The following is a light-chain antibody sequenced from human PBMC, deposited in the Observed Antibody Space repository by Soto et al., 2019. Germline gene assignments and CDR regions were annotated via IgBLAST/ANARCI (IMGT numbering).Light chain of an antibody. CDR3: SSYTTTGTQV. V-gene: IGLV2-14*03. CDR2: DVS. J-gene: IGLJ1*01. CDR1: TSDVGGFDY. Sequence: QSVLTQPASVSGSPGQSITLSCTGTTSDVGGFDYVSWYQQHPGKAPKLMIFDVSNRPSGVSDRFSGSKSGNTASLTISGLQAEDDADYYCSSYTTTGTQVFGAGTKLTVL.